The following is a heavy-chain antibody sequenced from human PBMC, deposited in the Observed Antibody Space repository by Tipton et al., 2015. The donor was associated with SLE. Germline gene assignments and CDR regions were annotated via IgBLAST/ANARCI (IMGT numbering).Heavy chain of an antibody. V-gene: IGHV3-53*01. Sequence: SLRLSCAASGFTVSSNYMSWVRQAPGKGLEWVSVIYGGGSTNYAASLKGRITISRDNSKNTLSLQMSSLRAEDPAVYFCARDECSGGSCFGFWGQGPRVPVS. CDR3: ARDECSGGSCFGF. CDR1: GFTVSSNY. CDR2: IYGGGST. J-gene: IGHJ4*02. D-gene: IGHD2-15*01.